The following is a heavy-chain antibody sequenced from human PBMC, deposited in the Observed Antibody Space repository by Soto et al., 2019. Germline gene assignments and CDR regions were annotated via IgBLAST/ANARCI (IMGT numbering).Heavy chain of an antibody. V-gene: IGHV1-2*02. Sequence: ASVKVSCKASGYTFTGYYMHWVRQAPGQGLGWMRWINPNSGGTNYAQKFQGRVTMTRDTSISTAYMELSRLRSDDTAVYYCARDQDFGVVPGYYYYYGMDVWGQGTTVTVSS. CDR3: ARDQDFGVVPGYYYYYGMDV. CDR1: GYTFTGYY. J-gene: IGHJ6*02. CDR2: INPNSGGT. D-gene: IGHD3-3*01.